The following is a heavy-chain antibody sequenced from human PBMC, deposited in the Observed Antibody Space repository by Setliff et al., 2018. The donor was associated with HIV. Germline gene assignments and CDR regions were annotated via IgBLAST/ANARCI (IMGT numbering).Heavy chain of an antibody. Sequence: VKVSCKASGYTFTNYYIHWVRQAPGQGLEWLGMVNPSGGSTAYAQKFQGRVTMTKDTSTNTVYMDLSGLRSDDTAVYYCARDPAPSSSASYFQHWGQGTPVTVSS. CDR2: VNPSGGST. V-gene: IGHV1-46*01. CDR1: GYTFTNYY. D-gene: IGHD6-6*01. CDR3: ARDPAPSSSASYFQH. J-gene: IGHJ1*01.